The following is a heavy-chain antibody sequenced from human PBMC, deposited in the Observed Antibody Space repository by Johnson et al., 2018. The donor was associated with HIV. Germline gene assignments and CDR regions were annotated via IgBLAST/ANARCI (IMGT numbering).Heavy chain of an antibody. D-gene: IGHD1-26*01. CDR3: ASDGWELRVRAAFDV. CDR1: GFTVNGNY. Sequence: LVESGGGLVQPGGSLILSCAVSGFTVNGNYMSWVRPAPGKGLEWVSVIYSGDTTYYADSVKGRFTISRDTSKNTLYLQMNSLRPEDAAVSYCASDGWELRVRAAFDVWGQGTLVTVSS. J-gene: IGHJ3*01. CDR2: IYSGDTT. V-gene: IGHV3-66*02.